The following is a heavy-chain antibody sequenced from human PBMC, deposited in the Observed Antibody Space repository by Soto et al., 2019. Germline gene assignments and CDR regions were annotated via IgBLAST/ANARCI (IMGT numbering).Heavy chain of an antibody. J-gene: IGHJ6*02. CDR1: GGSFSGYS. V-gene: IGHV4-34*02. D-gene: IGHD3-3*02. Sequence: QVQLQQWGAGLLKPSETLSLTCVVYGGSFSGYSWTWIRQAPGQGLGWIGEINHSGGTNYNSSLKSRVTISVVTSKNQFSLILYAVTASDTAVYYCARDRQYYHFWSGYQNEGPYDMDVWGQGTTVTVSS. CDR3: ARDRQYYHFWSGYQNEGPYDMDV. CDR2: INHSGGT.